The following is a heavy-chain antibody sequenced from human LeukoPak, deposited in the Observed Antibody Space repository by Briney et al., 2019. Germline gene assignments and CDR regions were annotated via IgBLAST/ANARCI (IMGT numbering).Heavy chain of an antibody. CDR3: ATSRTFDY. J-gene: IGHJ4*02. V-gene: IGHV3-74*01. CDR1: GFTFSSYW. CDR2: INSNGSST. Sequence: PGGSLSLSCAASGFTFSSYWMHWDRQAPGKGLVWVSRINSNGSSTSYADSVKGRFTISRDNAKDTLYLQMISLRAEDTAVYYCATSRTFDYWGQGTLVTVSS.